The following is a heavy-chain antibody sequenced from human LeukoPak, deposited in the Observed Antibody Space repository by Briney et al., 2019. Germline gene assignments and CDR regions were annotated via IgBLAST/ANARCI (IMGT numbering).Heavy chain of an antibody. J-gene: IGHJ3*02. CDR3: ARDSAEAAAPDTQDGLYDAFDI. CDR2: ISSGSSYI. V-gene: IGHV3-21*01. CDR1: GFTFSSYS. D-gene: IGHD2-2*01. Sequence: GGSLRLSCAASGFTFSSYSMNWVRQAPGEGLEWVSSISSGSSYIYYADSVKGRFTISRDNAKNSLYLQMNSLRAEDTAVYYCARDSAEAAAPDTQDGLYDAFDIWGQGTMVTVSS.